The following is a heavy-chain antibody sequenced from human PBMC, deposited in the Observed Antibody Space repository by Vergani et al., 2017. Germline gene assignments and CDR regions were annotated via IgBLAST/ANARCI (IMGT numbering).Heavy chain of an antibody. V-gene: IGHV3-23*01. Sequence: EVQLLESGGGLVQPGGSLRLSCAASGFTFSSYAMSWVRQAPGKGLGWVSAISRSGGSTYYADSVKGRFTISRDNSKNTLYLQMNSLRAEDTAVYYCAKLDRVATIDYYYYGMDVWGQGTTVTVSS. J-gene: IGHJ6*02. CDR3: AKLDRVATIDYYYYGMDV. D-gene: IGHD5-12*01. CDR2: ISRSGGST. CDR1: GFTFSSYA.